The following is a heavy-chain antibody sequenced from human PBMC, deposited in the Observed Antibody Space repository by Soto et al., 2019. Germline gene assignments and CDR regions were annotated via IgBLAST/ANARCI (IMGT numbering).Heavy chain of an antibody. CDR2: ISYDGSNK. D-gene: IGHD2-21*01. CDR3: ARAEFLFDY. V-gene: IGHV3-30-3*01. Sequence: GGSLRLSCEAAGFTFRSHAIHWVRQAPGKGLEWVAVISYDGSNKYYADSVKGRFIISRDNSKNTLYLQMDSLRVDDTAVYYCARAEFLFDYWGQGTLVTVSS. J-gene: IGHJ4*02. CDR1: GFTFRSHA.